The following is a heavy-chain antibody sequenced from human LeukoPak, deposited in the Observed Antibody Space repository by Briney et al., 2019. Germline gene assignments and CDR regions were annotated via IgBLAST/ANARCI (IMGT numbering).Heavy chain of an antibody. CDR3: VKGSSILSAAGEFDP. D-gene: IGHD6-25*01. CDR2: ISGRGGST. V-gene: IGHV3-23*01. Sequence: GGSLRLSCAASGFTFNSFAMSWVRQAPGEGLEWVSGISGRGGSTYYADSVKGRFTISRDKSKSTLYLEMSGLRAEDTAMYYCVKGSSILSAAGEFDPWGQGTRVTVSA. J-gene: IGHJ5*02. CDR1: GFTFNSFA.